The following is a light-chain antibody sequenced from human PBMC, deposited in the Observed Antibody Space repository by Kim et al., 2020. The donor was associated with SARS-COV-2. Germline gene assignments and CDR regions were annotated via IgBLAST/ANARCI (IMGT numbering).Light chain of an antibody. CDR1: QSVSLN. CDR2: SAS. Sequence: EIVMTQSPATLSVSPGERATLSCRASQSVSLNLAWYQQKPGQAPRLLIYSASTRATGVPARFSGSASGTEFTLTISSLQSEDFALYYCQQYNNWPITFGQGTRLEIK. J-gene: IGKJ5*01. CDR3: QQYNNWPIT. V-gene: IGKV3-15*01.